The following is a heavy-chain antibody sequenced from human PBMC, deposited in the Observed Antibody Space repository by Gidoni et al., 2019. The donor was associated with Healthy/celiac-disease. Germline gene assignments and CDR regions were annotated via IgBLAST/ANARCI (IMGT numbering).Heavy chain of an antibody. J-gene: IGHJ4*02. V-gene: IGHV3-23*01. CDR1: GFTFSSYA. CDR3: AKGGWGVRGVIDY. Sequence: EVQLLESGGGLVPPGGSLRLSCAASGFTFSSYAIRWVRQAPGKGLDGFSAISGSGGSTYYADSVKGRFTISRDNSKNTLYLQMNSLRAEDTAVYYCAKGGWGVRGVIDYWGQGTLVTVSS. D-gene: IGHD3-10*01. CDR2: ISGSGGST.